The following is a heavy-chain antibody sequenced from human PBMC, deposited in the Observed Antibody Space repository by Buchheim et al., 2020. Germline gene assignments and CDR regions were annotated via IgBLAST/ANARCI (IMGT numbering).Heavy chain of an antibody. J-gene: IGHJ4*02. CDR2: MNPNSGNT. Sequence: QVQLVQSGAEVKKPGASVKVSCKASGYTFTGYYMHWVRQAPGQGLEWMGWMNPNSGNTGYAQKFQGRVTMTRNTSISTAYSGLSSLRSEDTAVYYCARSRGNDILTGYCIDYWGQGTL. V-gene: IGHV1-8*02. CDR1: GYTFTGYY. CDR3: ARSRGNDILTGYCIDY. D-gene: IGHD3-9*01.